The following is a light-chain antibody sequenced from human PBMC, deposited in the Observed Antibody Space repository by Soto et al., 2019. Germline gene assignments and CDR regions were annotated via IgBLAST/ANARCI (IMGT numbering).Light chain of an antibody. CDR3: AVWDDSLNGWV. CDR2: SNN. V-gene: IGLV1-44*01. Sequence: QAVVTQPPSASGTAGQRVTISCSGSRSNIGTNTVHWYQQLPRTAPKLLIHSNNQRPSGVPDRFSGSKSGTSASLAISGLQSEDEADYYCAVWDDSLNGWVFGGGTKLTVL. J-gene: IGLJ3*02. CDR1: RSNIGTNT.